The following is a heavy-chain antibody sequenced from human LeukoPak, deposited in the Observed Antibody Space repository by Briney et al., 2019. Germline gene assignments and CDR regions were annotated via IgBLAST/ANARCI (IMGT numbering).Heavy chain of an antibody. J-gene: IGHJ4*02. Sequence: PSETLSLTCFVTGGSISYYYWSWIHQPAGKGLEWIGRLYTSGSTDYNPSLKSRVTMSVDTSKNQFSLKLRSVTAADTAVYYCARGTVTTLFDYWGQGTLVTVSS. CDR3: ARGTVTTLFDY. CDR1: GGSISYYY. D-gene: IGHD4-17*01. V-gene: IGHV4-4*07. CDR2: LYTSGST.